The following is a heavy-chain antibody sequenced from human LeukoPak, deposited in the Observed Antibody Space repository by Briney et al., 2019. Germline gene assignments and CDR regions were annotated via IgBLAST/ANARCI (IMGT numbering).Heavy chain of an antibody. CDR2: IRSKAYGGTP. Sequence: PGGSLRLSCRASGFTFGDYALSWVRQAPGKGPEWVGSIRSKAYGGTPDYAASVKGRFTISRDDSKSIAYLQMSSLKTEDTAVYYCTRYIAAAGIYFDYWGQGTLLTVSS. J-gene: IGHJ4*02. CDR3: TRYIAAAGIYFDY. D-gene: IGHD6-13*01. CDR1: GFTFGDYA. V-gene: IGHV3-49*04.